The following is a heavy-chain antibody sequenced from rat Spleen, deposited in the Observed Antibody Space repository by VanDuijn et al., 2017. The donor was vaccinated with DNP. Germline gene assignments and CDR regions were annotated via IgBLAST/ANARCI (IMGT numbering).Heavy chain of an antibody. D-gene: IGHD1-4*01. CDR2: ITNAGRST. Sequence: EVQLVESGGGLVQPGKSLKLSCVASGFTFNNYWMTWIRQAPGKGLEWVASITNAGRSTYYPDSVKGRFTISRENAKSTLYLQMNSLRSEDTATYYCARSRLPGYYPFACWGQGTLVTVSS. CDR3: ARSRLPGYYPFAC. V-gene: IGHV5-31*01. J-gene: IGHJ3*01. CDR1: GFTFNNYW.